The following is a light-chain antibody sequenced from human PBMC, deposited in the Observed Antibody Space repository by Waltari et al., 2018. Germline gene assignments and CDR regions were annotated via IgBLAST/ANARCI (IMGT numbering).Light chain of an antibody. V-gene: IGLV2-23*01. CDR1: SSDVGSYNL. CDR2: EGS. Sequence: QSALTQPASVSGSPGQSSTISCTGPSSDVGSYNLVSWYQQHPGKAPKLMIYEGSKRPSGVSNRFSGSKSGNTASLTISGLQAEDEADYYCCSYAGSSTYVFGTGTKVTVL. CDR3: CSYAGSSTYV. J-gene: IGLJ1*01.